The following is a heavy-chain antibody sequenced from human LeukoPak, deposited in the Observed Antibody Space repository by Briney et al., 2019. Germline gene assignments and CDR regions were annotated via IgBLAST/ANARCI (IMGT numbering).Heavy chain of an antibody. CDR3: ARVSDYSNYFDY. J-gene: IGHJ4*02. CDR1: GFSFSSNG. D-gene: IGHD4-11*01. V-gene: IGHV3-33*01. CDR2: IWYDGSNK. Sequence: GGSRRLSCAASGFSFSSNGMHWVRQAPGKGLEWVAVIWYDGSNKYYADSVKGRFTISRDNSKNTLYLQMNSLRAEDTAVYYCARVSDYSNYFDYWGQGTLVTVSS.